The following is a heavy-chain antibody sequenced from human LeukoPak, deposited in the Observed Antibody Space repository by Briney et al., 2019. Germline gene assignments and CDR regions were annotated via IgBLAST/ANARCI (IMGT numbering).Heavy chain of an antibody. J-gene: IGHJ4*02. Sequence: ASETLSLTCAVYGGSFSGYYWSWIRQPAGKGLEWIGRIYTSGSTNYNPSLKSRVTMSVDTSKNQSSLKLSSVTAADTAVYYCARTGVLDYLYYFDYWGQGTLVTVSS. D-gene: IGHD2-2*03. CDR2: IYTSGST. CDR1: GGSFSGYY. V-gene: IGHV4-59*10. CDR3: ARTGVLDYLYYFDY.